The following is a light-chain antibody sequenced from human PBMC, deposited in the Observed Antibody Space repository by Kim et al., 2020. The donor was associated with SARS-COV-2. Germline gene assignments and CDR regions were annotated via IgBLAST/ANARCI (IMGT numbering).Light chain of an antibody. V-gene: IGKV3-15*01. CDR1: QSVSSN. CDR2: GAS. Sequence: VSPGERATLSCRASQSVSSNVAWYQQKPGQAPRLLIYGASTMATGIPARFSVSGSGTEFTLTISSLQSEDFAVYFCQHYNDWPFTFGPGTKVDIK. J-gene: IGKJ3*01. CDR3: QHYNDWPFT.